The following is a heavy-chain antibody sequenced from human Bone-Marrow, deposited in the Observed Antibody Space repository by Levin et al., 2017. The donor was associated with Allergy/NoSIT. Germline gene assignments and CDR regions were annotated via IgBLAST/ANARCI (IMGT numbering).Heavy chain of an antibody. CDR3: AKDTYYYDSSGADNPYGMDV. D-gene: IGHD3-22*01. V-gene: IGHV3-23*01. Sequence: GGSLRLSCAASGFTFRYNAMNWVRQAPGKGLEWVSVISGNGITTYYADSVKGRFTTSRDNSKNTLYLQMNSLRAEDTAIYYCAKDTYYYDSSGADNPYGMDVWGQGTTVTVSS. CDR1: GFTFRYNA. CDR2: ISGNGITT. J-gene: IGHJ6*02.